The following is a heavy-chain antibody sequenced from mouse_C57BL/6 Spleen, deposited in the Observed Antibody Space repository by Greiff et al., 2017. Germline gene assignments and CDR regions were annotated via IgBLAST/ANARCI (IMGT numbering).Heavy chain of an antibody. CDR2: INPNNGGT. V-gene: IGHV1-22*01. D-gene: IGHD2-4*01. CDR1: GYTFTDYN. J-gene: IGHJ2*01. Sequence: VQLQQSGPELVKPGASVKMSCKASGYTFTDYNMHWVKQSHGKSLEWIGYINPNNGGTSCNQKFKGKATLTVNKSSSTAYMELRSLTSEDSAVYYCARWDYDSYYFDYWGQGTTLTVSS. CDR3: ARWDYDSYYFDY.